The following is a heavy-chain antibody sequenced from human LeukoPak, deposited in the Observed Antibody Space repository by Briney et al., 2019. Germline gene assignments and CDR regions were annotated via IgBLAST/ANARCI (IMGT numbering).Heavy chain of an antibody. J-gene: IGHJ4*02. CDR3: ARDNRQWLGAFDY. Sequence: SETLSLTCTVSGYSISSGYYWGWIRQPPGKGLEWIGSIYHSGSTYYNPSLKSRVTISVDTSKNQFSLKLSSVTAADTAVYYCARDNRQWLGAFDYWGQGTLVTVSS. CDR1: GYSISSGYY. V-gene: IGHV4-38-2*02. CDR2: IYHSGST. D-gene: IGHD6-19*01.